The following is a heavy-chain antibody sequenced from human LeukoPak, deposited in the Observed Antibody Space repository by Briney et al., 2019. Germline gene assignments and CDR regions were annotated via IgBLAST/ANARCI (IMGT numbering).Heavy chain of an antibody. CDR3: ARGHYDFWSGQYYFDY. J-gene: IGHJ4*02. Sequence: PSETLSLTCAVYGGSFSGYYWSWIRQPPGKGLEWIGEINHSGSTNYNPSLKSRVTISVDTSKNQFSLKLSSVTAADTAVYYCARGHYDFWSGQYYFDYWGQGTLVTVSS. V-gene: IGHV4-34*01. CDR1: GGSFSGYY. D-gene: IGHD3-3*01. CDR2: INHSGST.